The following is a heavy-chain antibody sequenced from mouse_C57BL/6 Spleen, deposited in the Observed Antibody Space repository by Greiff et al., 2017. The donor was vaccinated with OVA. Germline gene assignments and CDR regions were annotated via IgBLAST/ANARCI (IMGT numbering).Heavy chain of an antibody. V-gene: IGHV1-69*01. J-gene: IGHJ3*01. CDR3: ARGHGSSSPFAY. Sequence: QVQLKESGPELVMPGASVKLSCKASGYTFTSYWMHWVKQRPGQGLEWIGEIDPSDSYTNYNQKFKGKSTLTVDKSSSTAYMQLSSLTSEDSAVYYCARGHGSSSPFAYWGQGTLVTVSA. D-gene: IGHD1-1*01. CDR1: GYTFTSYW. CDR2: IDPSDSYT.